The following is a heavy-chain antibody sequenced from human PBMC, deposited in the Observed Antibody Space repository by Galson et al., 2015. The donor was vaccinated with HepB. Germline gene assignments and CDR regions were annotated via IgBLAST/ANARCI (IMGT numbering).Heavy chain of an antibody. CDR2: FSADSFDT. D-gene: IGHD1-7*01. CDR1: GSTFSIYG. CDR3: AKRNYRYGGPFDY. V-gene: IGHV3-23*01. Sequence: SLRLSCAASGSTFSIYGMAWVRQAPGKGLEWLSAFSADSFDTYYADSVKGRFTISRDTSRNTLSLQMNSLRAEDTAVYYCAKRNYRYGGPFDYWGQGTLVIVSS. J-gene: IGHJ4*02.